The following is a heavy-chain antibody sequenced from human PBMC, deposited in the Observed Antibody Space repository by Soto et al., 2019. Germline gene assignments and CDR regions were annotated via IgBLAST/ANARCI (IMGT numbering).Heavy chain of an antibody. J-gene: IGHJ5*02. CDR1: GDSVSRNSAA. Sequence: SQTLSLTCAISGDSVSRNSAAWNWISQSPSRGLEWLGRTYYKSKWYNNYAVSVKSRITINPDTSKNQFSLQLNSVTPEDTAVYYCARGDQGFDPWGQGTLVTVSS. CDR2: TYYKSKWYN. V-gene: IGHV6-1*01. D-gene: IGHD2-2*01. CDR3: ARGDQGFDP.